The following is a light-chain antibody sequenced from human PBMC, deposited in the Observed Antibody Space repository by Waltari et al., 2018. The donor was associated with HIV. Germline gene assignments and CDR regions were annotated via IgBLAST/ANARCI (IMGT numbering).Light chain of an antibody. CDR1: QGLTSY. CDR2: ATS. CDR3: LQALSFPLT. Sequence: DIQVTQSPSSLSASVGDRVTITCRANQGLTSYLAWYQQKPGNTPKFLISATSSLRGGVPSRFGGSGSGTDFTLIINNLQPEDFATYYCLQALSFPLTFGPGTKVDVK. J-gene: IGKJ3*01. V-gene: IGKV1-12*01.